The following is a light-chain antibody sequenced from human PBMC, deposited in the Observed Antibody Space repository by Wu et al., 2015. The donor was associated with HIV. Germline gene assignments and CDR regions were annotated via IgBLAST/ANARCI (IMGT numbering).Light chain of an antibody. V-gene: IGKV1-5*03. CDR1: QSINSW. Sequence: DIQMTQSPSTLSASVGDRVTITCRASQSINSWLAWYQQKPGKAPKLLIYKASDLESGVPSRFSGSGSGTEFTLTISSLQPDDFATYCCQQYNSYPLTFGGGTKVEIK. CDR3: QQYNSYPLT. CDR2: KAS. J-gene: IGKJ4*01.